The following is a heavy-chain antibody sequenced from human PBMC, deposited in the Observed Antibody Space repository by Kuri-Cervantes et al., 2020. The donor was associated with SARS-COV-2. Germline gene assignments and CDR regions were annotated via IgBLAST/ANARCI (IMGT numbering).Heavy chain of an antibody. CDR1: GYTFTSYA. D-gene: IGHD5-12*01. CDR2: SNAGNGNT. J-gene: IGHJ4*02. CDR3: ARINTNVDIVATIWGITEEGTDY. Sequence: ASVKVSCKASGYTFTSYAMHWVRQAPGQRLEWMGWSNAGNGNTKYSQEFQGRVTITRDTPASTAYMELSSLRSEDTAVYYCARINTNVDIVATIWGITEEGTDYWGQGTLVTVSS. V-gene: IGHV1-3*02.